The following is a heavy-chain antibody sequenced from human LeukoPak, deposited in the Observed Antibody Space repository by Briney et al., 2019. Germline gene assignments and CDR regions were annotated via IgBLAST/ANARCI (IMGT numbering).Heavy chain of an antibody. V-gene: IGHV3-23*01. CDR2: ISGSGGST. CDR1: GFTFGSHA. Sequence: PGGSLRLSCVATGFTFGSHAMSWVRQAPGKGLEWVSVISGSGGSTYYADSVKGRFTISRDNSKNTLYLQMNSLRAEDTAVYYCAIVTMVLEDYWGQGTLVTVSS. J-gene: IGHJ4*02. D-gene: IGHD3-10*01. CDR3: AIVTMVLEDY.